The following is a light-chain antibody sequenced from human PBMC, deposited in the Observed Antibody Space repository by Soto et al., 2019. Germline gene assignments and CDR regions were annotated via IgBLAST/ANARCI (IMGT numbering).Light chain of an antibody. J-gene: IGKJ1*01. CDR2: ETS. CDR3: QQRSSWPRT. Sequence: EIVLTQSPATLSLSPGERATLSCRASRSVGSYLTWYQQKPGQAPRLLIYETSKRATGIPARFSGSGSGTDFTLTISSLEPEDFAVYYCQQRSSWPRTFGQGTKVEIK. CDR1: RSVGSY. V-gene: IGKV3-11*01.